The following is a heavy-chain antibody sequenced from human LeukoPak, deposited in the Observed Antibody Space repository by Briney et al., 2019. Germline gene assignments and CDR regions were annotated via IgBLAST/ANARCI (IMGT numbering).Heavy chain of an antibody. Sequence: GGSLRLSCAASGFTFSSYSMNWVRQAPGKGLELVSSISSSSSYIYYADSVKGRFTISRDNAKNSLYLQMNSLRAEDTAVYYCAREGAMVRGVIIPYYFDYWGQGTLVTVSS. V-gene: IGHV3-21*01. CDR2: ISSSSSYI. CDR1: GFTFSSYS. J-gene: IGHJ4*02. D-gene: IGHD3-10*01. CDR3: AREGAMVRGVIIPYYFDY.